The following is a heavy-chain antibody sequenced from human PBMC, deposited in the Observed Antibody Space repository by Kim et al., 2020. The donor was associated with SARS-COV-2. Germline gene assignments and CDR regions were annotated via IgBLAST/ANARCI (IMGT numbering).Heavy chain of an antibody. D-gene: IGHD4-4*01. Sequence: GGSLRLSCAASGLTSTSHWMHWVRQAPGKGLLWVSRINSDGSSTNYADSVKGRFTISRDSAKNTLYLQMNSLRADDTAAYYCAEGPYSNYAASWGQGTLV. J-gene: IGHJ4*02. V-gene: IGHV3-74*01. CDR1: GLTSTSHW. CDR3: AEGPYSNYAAS. CDR2: INSDGSST.